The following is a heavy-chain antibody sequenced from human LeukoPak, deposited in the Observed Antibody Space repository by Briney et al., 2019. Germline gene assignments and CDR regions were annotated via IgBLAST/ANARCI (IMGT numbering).Heavy chain of an antibody. CDR2: INSDGSST. V-gene: IGHV3-74*01. J-gene: IGHJ6*03. CDR3: ARDRFSSDYYYYMDV. Sequence: PGGSLRLSCAASGFTFSSYAMHWVRQAPGKGLVCVSRINSDGSSTSYADSVKGRFTISRDNAKNTLYLQMNSLRAEDTAVYYCARDRFSSDYYYYMDVWGKGTTVTISS. CDR1: GFTFSSYA. D-gene: IGHD6-19*01.